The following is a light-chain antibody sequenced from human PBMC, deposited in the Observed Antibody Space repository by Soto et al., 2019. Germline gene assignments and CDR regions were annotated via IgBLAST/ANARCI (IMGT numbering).Light chain of an antibody. CDR2: AAS. Sequence: DIQMTQSPSSLSASVGDRVTITCRASQSISSYLNWYQQKPGKAPKLLIYAASSVQSGVSSRFSGSGSGTDFTLTISSLQPEDFAAYYCQHSYGTPFTFGPGTKVDI. J-gene: IGKJ3*01. CDR1: QSISSY. V-gene: IGKV1-39*01. CDR3: QHSYGTPFT.